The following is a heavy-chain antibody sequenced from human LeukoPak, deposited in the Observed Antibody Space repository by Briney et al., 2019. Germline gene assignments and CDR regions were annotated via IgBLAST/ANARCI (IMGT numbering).Heavy chain of an antibody. V-gene: IGHV3-66*01. J-gene: IGHJ4*02. D-gene: IGHD6-6*01. CDR2: IYSGGST. CDR3: AKDSEKWSSSSPRMGYYFDY. CDR1: EFSVGSNY. Sequence: PGGSLRLSCAAPEFSVGSNYMTWVRQAPGKGLEWVSLIYSGGSTYYADSVKGRFTISRDNSKNTLYLQMNSLRAEDTAVYYCAKDSEKWSSSSPRMGYYFDYWGQGTLVTVSS.